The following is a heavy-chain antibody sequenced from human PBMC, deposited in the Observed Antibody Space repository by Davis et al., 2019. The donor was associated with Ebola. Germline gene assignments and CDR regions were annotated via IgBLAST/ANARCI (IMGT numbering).Heavy chain of an antibody. CDR1: GFTFSSYW. Sequence: GESLKISCAASGFTFSSYWMSWVRQAPGKGLEWVANIKQDGSEKYYVDSVKGRFTISRDNAKNSLYLQMNSLRAEDTAVYYCARSRGIAAAGTILIYYYYGMDVWGQGTTVTVSS. CDR2: IKQDGSEK. V-gene: IGHV3-7*01. CDR3: ARSRGIAAAGTILIYYYYGMDV. J-gene: IGHJ6*02. D-gene: IGHD6-13*01.